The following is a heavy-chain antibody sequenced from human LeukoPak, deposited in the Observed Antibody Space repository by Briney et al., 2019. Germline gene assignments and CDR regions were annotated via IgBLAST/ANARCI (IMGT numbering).Heavy chain of an antibody. V-gene: IGHV3-7*01. J-gene: IGHJ4*02. Sequence: PGGALRLSCAASGFTFRSYWMTWVRQAPGKGLEWVANIKPGGGEKYYLDSVKGRFTISRDNAKNSLYLQMNTLKAEDTAVYFCAKIWSSYCYFDYCGQGKLVTVSS. CDR2: IKPGGGEK. CDR1: GFTFRSYW. CDR3: AKIWSSYCYFDY. D-gene: IGHD3-3*01.